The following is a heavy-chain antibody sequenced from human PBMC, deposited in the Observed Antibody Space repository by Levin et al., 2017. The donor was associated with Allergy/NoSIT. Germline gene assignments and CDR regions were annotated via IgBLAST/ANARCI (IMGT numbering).Heavy chain of an antibody. Sequence: RASVKVSCKASGGTFSSYAISWVRQAPGQGLEWMGRIIPILGIANYAQKFQGRVTITADKSTSTAYMELSSLRSEDTAVYYCASLDYDILTGYYKGVDYWGQGTLVTVSS. CDR2: IIPILGIA. CDR1: GGTFSSYA. D-gene: IGHD3-9*01. V-gene: IGHV1-69*04. CDR3: ASLDYDILTGYYKGVDY. J-gene: IGHJ4*02.